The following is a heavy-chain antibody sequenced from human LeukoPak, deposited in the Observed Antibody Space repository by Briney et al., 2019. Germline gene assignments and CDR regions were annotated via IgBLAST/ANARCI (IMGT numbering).Heavy chain of an antibody. V-gene: IGHV3-21*01. CDR3: ARAGAARPGYYYYYMDV. D-gene: IGHD6-6*01. CDR1: GFTFSSYS. J-gene: IGHJ6*03. CDR2: ISSSSSYI. Sequence: PGGSLRLSCAPSGFTFSSYSMNWVRQAPGKGLEWVSSISSSSSYIYYADSVKGRFTISRDNAKNSLYLQMNSLRAEDTAVYYCARAGAARPGYYYYYMDVWGKGTTVTVSS.